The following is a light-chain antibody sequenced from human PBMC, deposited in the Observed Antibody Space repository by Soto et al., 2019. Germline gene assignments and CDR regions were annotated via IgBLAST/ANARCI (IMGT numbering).Light chain of an antibody. V-gene: IGKV1-39*01. J-gene: IGKJ1*01. CDR1: YNIRKS. CDR3: QQRYSTTLT. Sequence: DIQMTQSPSSPCSSLGDRVTITCRASYNIRKSLNWYQQKPGKAPKFLIYASSTLQSGVPSRFSGSASGTDFTLTISSLKHEDFATYDGQQRYSTTLTFGQGTKVDNK. CDR2: ASS.